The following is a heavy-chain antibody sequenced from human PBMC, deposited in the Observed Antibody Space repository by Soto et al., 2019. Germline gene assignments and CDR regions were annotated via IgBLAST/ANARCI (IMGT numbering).Heavy chain of an antibody. Sequence: GASVKVSCKASGYTFTSYGISWVRQAPGQGLEWMGRISAYNGNTNYAQKLQGRVTTTTDTSTSTAYMELRSLRSDDTAVYYCARDVYDILTGYDGFDYWGQGTLVTVSS. CDR3: ARDVYDILTGYDGFDY. D-gene: IGHD3-9*01. V-gene: IGHV1-18*01. J-gene: IGHJ4*02. CDR1: GYTFTSYG. CDR2: ISAYNGNT.